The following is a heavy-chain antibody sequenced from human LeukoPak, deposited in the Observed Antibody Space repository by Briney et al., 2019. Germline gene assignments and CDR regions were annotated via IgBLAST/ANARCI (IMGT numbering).Heavy chain of an antibody. Sequence: PGGSLRLSCAVSGFTVSNNYMSWVRQAPGKGLEWVSVIYSGGSTYYSDSVKGRFTISRDNSKNTLYLQMNSLRAEDTAVYYCARDYRRLEYWGQGTLVTVSS. D-gene: IGHD3-10*01. J-gene: IGHJ4*02. CDR3: ARDYRRLEY. CDR2: IYSGGST. CDR1: GFTVSNNY. V-gene: IGHV3-66*02.